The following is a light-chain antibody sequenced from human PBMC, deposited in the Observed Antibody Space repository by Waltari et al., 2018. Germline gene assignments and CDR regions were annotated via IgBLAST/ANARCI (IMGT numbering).Light chain of an antibody. CDR1: EYVSSN. CDR3: QQYNNWKT. V-gene: IGKV3-15*01. Sequence: EIVMTQSPATLSVSPGERATPSCRDSEYVSSNLAWYQQKPGQAPRPLIHRVSARATGIPARFSGSGSGTEFTLTISSLQSEDSAVYYCQQYNNWKTFGQGTKVEVK. CDR2: RVS. J-gene: IGKJ1*01.